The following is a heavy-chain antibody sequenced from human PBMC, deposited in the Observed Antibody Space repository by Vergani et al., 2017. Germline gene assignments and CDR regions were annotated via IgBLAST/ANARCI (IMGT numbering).Heavy chain of an antibody. V-gene: IGHV3-9*01. Sequence: EVQLVESGGGLVQPGRSLRLSCAASGFTFDDYAMHWVRQAPGKGLEWVSGISWNSGSIGYADSVKGRFTISRDNAKNSLYLQMNSLRAEDTALYYCANAGYCICTSCYTEWYFDLWGRGTLVTVSS. CDR1: GFTFDDYA. D-gene: IGHD2-2*02. CDR2: ISWNSGSI. CDR3: ANAGYCICTSCYTEWYFDL. J-gene: IGHJ2*01.